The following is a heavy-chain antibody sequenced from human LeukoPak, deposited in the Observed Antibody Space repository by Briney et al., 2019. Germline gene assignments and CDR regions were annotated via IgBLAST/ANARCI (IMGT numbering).Heavy chain of an antibody. CDR2: INPNTDST. V-gene: IGHV1-2*02. D-gene: IGHD1-7*01. Sequence: ASVKVSCKASGYTFTGYYIHWVRQAPGQGLEWMGWINPNTDSTNYAQKFQGRVTLTRDTSLSTAYMKLSNLKSDDTAMYYCARGVTGTTGPRLDALDIWGQGTMVTVSS. J-gene: IGHJ3*02. CDR1: GYTFTGYY. CDR3: ARGVTGTTGPRLDALDI.